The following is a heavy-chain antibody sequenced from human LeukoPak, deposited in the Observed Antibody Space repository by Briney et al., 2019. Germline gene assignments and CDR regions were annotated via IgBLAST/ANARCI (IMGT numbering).Heavy chain of an antibody. CDR1: GDSVSSSNYY. J-gene: IGHJ4*02. CDR2: IYYGGNT. Sequence: SETLSLTCAVSGDSVSSSNYYWSWIRQPPGKGLEWIGYIYYGGNTNYNPSLQSRVTISVDTSKNQFSLKLSSVTAADTAVYYCARVGYNYGIDYWGQGTLVTVSS. V-gene: IGHV4-61*01. D-gene: IGHD5-18*01. CDR3: ARVGYNYGIDY.